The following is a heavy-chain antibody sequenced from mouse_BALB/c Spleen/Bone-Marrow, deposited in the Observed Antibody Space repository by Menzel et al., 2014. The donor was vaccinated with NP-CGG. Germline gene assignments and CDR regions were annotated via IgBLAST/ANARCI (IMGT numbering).Heavy chain of an antibody. CDR1: GHTFTDYW. CDR2: IDTSDSYT. J-gene: IGHJ3*01. CDR3: ARSDYRYDPLAY. V-gene: IGHV1-69*01. D-gene: IGHD2-14*01. Sequence: QVQLKDSGAELVMPGASVKMSCKASGHTFTDYWMHWVKQRPGQGPGWIGAIDTSDSYTSYNQKFRGKATLTVDESSNTAYMQLSSLTSEDSAVYYCARSDYRYDPLAYWGQGTLVTVSA.